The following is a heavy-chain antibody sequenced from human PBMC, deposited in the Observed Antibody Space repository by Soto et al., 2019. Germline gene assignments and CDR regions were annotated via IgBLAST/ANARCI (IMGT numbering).Heavy chain of an antibody. CDR2: IGASGAGT. Sequence: AMSWVRQAPGKGLEWVSGIGASGAGTYYAESVKGRFTISRDNSKNILYLHMSSLRAEDTALYYCALRKTGSYLDYWGQGTLVTVSS. V-gene: IGHV3-23*01. CDR3: ALRKTGSYLDY. D-gene: IGHD1-26*01. J-gene: IGHJ4*02. CDR1: A.